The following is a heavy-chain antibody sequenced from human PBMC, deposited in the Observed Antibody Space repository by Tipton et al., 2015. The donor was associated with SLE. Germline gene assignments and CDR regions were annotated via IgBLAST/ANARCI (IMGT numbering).Heavy chain of an antibody. Sequence: SLRLSCAASGFTFSCYAMSWVRQAPGKGLEWVSAISGSGGSTYYADSVKGRFTISRDNSKNTLYLQMNSLRAEDTAVYYCANRHYDILTGYGPFDYWGQGTLVTVSS. CDR1: GFTFSCYA. CDR3: ANRHYDILTGYGPFDY. J-gene: IGHJ4*02. V-gene: IGHV3-23*01. D-gene: IGHD3-9*01. CDR2: ISGSGGST.